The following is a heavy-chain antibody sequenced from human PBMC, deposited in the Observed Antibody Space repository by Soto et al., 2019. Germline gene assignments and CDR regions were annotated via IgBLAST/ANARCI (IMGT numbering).Heavy chain of an antibody. CDR3: ARESEDLTSNFDY. V-gene: IGHV3-33*01. J-gene: IGHJ4*02. CDR1: GFTFSTYG. CDR2: VWFDGSKD. Sequence: GGSLRLSCTASGFTFSTYGMHWVRQAPGKGLEWVAVVWFDGSKDYYADSVEGRFTVSRDNSKNTLYLQMNSLTAEDTAVYYCARESEDLTSNFDYWGQGTLVTVSS.